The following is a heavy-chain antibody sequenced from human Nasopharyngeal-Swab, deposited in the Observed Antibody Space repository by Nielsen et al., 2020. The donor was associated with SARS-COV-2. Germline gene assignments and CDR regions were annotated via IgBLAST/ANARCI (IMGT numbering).Heavy chain of an antibody. CDR1: GFTFSDYY. Sequence: GGSLRLSCAASGFTFSDYYMSWIRQAPGKGPEWVSYITSRTSYTKYADSVKGRFTISRDDARNSLYLQMNNLRVEDTAVYYCARAPVTIEVHCYYGLDVWGQGTTVTVSS. CDR2: ITSRTSYT. V-gene: IGHV3-11*05. CDR3: ARAPVTIEVHCYYGLDV. D-gene: IGHD3-10*01. J-gene: IGHJ6*02.